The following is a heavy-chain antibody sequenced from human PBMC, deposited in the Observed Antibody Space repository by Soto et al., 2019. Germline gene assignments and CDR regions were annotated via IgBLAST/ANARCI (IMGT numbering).Heavy chain of an antibody. J-gene: IGHJ4*02. D-gene: IGHD6-19*01. V-gene: IGHV3-30*18. Sequence: QVQLVESGGGVVQPERSLGLSCAASGFTFRSYGMHWVRQAPGKGLEWVAAISADGIDKYYADSVKGRFTISRDNSKNALYLQMNSLSPADTAVYYCAEGTAVARQHFANWGQGTLVTVSS. CDR2: ISADGIDK. CDR3: AEGTAVARQHFAN. CDR1: GFTFRSYG.